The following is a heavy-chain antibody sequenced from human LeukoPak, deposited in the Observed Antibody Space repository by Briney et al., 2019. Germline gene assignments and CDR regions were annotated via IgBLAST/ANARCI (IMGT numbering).Heavy chain of an antibody. D-gene: IGHD3-22*01. Sequence: GGSLRLSCVASGFTSSSYWMSWVRQAPGKGLEWVANIKQDGSEKYYVDSVKGRFTISRDNAKNSLFLQMNSLRAEDMAVYYCAREASYFDSSGHKYYYYYGMDVWGQGPTVTVSS. CDR3: AREASYFDSSGHKYYYYYGMDV. CDR1: GFTSSSYW. CDR2: IKQDGSEK. V-gene: IGHV3-7*01. J-gene: IGHJ6*02.